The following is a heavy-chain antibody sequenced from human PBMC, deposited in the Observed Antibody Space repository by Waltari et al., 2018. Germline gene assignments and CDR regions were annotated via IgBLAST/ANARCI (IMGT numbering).Heavy chain of an antibody. J-gene: IGHJ4*02. CDR2: ISYDGSNK. CDR3: ARAPSPYSGSSHFDY. CDR1: GFTFSSYA. D-gene: IGHD1-26*01. V-gene: IGHV3-30-3*01. Sequence: QVQLVESGGGVVQPGRSLRLSCAASGFTFSSYAMHLVRQAPGKGLEWVAVISYDGSNKYYADSVKGRFTISRDNSKNTLYLQMNSLRAEDTAVYYCARAPSPYSGSSHFDYWGQGTLVTVSS.